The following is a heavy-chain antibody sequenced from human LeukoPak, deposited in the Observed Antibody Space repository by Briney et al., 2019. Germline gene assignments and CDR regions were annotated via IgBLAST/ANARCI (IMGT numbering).Heavy chain of an antibody. CDR1: GFTVSSNY. J-gene: IGHJ3*02. CDR2: ISSGGTT. CDR3: ARANGNDAFDI. V-gene: IGHV3-66*01. D-gene: IGHD4-23*01. Sequence: GGSLRLSCAASGFTVSSNYMSWVRQAPGKGLEWVSVISSGGTTYYADSVKGRFTISRDNSKNTLYLQMNSLRAEDTAVYYCARANGNDAFDIWGQGTMVTVSS.